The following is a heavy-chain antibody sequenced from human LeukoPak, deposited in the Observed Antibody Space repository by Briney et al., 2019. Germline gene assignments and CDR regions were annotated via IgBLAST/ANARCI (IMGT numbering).Heavy chain of an antibody. J-gene: IGHJ4*02. CDR1: GFTFSSYA. V-gene: IGHV3-23*01. Sequence: GGSLRLSCAASGFTFSSYAMSWVRQAPGKGLEWVSAISGSGGSTYYADSVKGRFTISRDNSKNTLYLQMNSLKTEDTAVYYCTTQTIVGATISDYWGQGTLVTVSS. D-gene: IGHD1-26*01. CDR3: TTQTIVGATISDY. CDR2: ISGSGGST.